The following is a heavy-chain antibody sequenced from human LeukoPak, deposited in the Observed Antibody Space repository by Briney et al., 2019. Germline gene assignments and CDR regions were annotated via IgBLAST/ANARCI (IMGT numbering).Heavy chain of an antibody. CDR3: ARVPVDSSGYHPGCEY. CDR2: ISSSGSTI. V-gene: IGHV3-48*03. CDR1: GFTFSSYE. D-gene: IGHD3-22*01. J-gene: IGHJ4*02. Sequence: GGSPRLSCTASGFTFSSYEMNWVRQAPGKGLEWVSYISSSGSTIYYADSVKGRLTISRDNAKNSLHLQMNRLRAEDTAVYYCARVPVDSSGYHPGCEYGGEGTLVTVSS.